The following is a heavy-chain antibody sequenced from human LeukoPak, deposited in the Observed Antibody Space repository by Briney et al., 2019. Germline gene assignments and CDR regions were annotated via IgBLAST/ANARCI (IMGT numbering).Heavy chain of an antibody. D-gene: IGHD2-15*01. J-gene: IGHJ5*02. CDR2: INPNSGGT. V-gene: IGHV1-2*02. Sequence: ASVKVSCKASGYTFTGYYMHWVRQAPGQGLEWMGWINPNSGGTNYAQKLQGRVTMTRDTSISTAYMELSRLRSDDTAVYYCARVVVAAKGFDPWGQGTLVTVSS. CDR1: GYTFTGYY. CDR3: ARVVVAAKGFDP.